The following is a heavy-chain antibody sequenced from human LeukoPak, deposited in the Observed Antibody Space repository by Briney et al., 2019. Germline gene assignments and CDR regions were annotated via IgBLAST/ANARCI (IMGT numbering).Heavy chain of an antibody. Sequence: GGSLRLSCAASGFTFSSYWMSWVRQAPGEGLEWVANIKQDGSEKYYVDSVKGRFTISRDNAKNSLYMQMNSLRAEDTAVYYCAREGYDSNSIRDAFDIWGQGTMVTVSS. D-gene: IGHD3-22*01. V-gene: IGHV3-7*01. CDR1: GFTFSSYW. CDR3: AREGYDSNSIRDAFDI. CDR2: IKQDGSEK. J-gene: IGHJ3*02.